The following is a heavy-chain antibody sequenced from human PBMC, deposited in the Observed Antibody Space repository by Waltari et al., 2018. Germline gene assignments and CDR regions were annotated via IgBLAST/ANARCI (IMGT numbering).Heavy chain of an antibody. CDR1: GGTFSSYA. CDR2: IIPIFGTA. V-gene: IGHV1-69*13. Sequence: QVQLVQSGAEVKKPGSSVKVSCKASGGTFSSYAISWVRQAPGQGLEWMGGIIPIFGTANYAQKFQGRVTITADESTSTAYMELSSLRSEDTAVYYCASPGEGGSGGSCHRLDFQHWGQGTLVTVSS. J-gene: IGHJ1*01. D-gene: IGHD2-15*01. CDR3: ASPGEGGSGGSCHRLDFQH.